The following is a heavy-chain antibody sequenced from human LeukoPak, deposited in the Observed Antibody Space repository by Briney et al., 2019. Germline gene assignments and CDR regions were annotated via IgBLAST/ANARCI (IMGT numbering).Heavy chain of an antibody. Sequence: SSETLSLTCAVSGGSISSSNWWSWVRQPPGKGLEWIGEISHSGSTNYKPSLKSRVTILVDKSKKQFSLKLSSVTAADTAVYYCARGLSGWIKVFDYWGQGTLVTVSS. CDR3: ARGLSGWIKVFDY. V-gene: IGHV4-4*02. CDR2: ISHSGST. J-gene: IGHJ4*02. D-gene: IGHD1-14*01. CDR1: GGSISSSNW.